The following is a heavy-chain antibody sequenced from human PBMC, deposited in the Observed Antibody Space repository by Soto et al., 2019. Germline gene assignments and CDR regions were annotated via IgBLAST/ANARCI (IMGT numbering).Heavy chain of an antibody. J-gene: IGHJ3*02. CDR2: IRGSGGST. Sequence: EVQLLESGGGLVQPGGSLRLSCAASGFTFSSYAMSWVRQAPGKGLEWVSAIRGSGGSTYYADSVKGRFTISRDNSKNTLYLQMNSLRAEDTAVYYCAKGVYYYDSSCWNGDAFDIWGQGTMVTVSS. D-gene: IGHD3-22*01. V-gene: IGHV3-23*01. CDR3: AKGVYYYDSSCWNGDAFDI. CDR1: GFTFSSYA.